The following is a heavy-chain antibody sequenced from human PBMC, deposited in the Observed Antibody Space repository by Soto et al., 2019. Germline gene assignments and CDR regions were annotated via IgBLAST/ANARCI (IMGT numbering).Heavy chain of an antibody. CDR2: ISGSGGST. V-gene: IGHV3-23*01. CDR3: ASYSSSWYYYYYGMDV. CDR1: GFTFSSYA. D-gene: IGHD6-13*01. Sequence: GSLRLSCAASGFTFSSYAMSWVRQAPGKGLEWVSAISGSGGSTYYADSVKGRFTISRDNSKNTLYLQMNSLRAEDTAIYYCASYSSSWYYYYYGMDVWGQGTTVTVSS. J-gene: IGHJ6*02.